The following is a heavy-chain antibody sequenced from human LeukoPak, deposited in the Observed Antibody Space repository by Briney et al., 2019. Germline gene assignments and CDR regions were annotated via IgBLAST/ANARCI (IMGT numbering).Heavy chain of an antibody. CDR3: ARVFFVSPNWFDP. CDR2: INHSGST. D-gene: IGHD2-21*01. Sequence: PSETLSLTCAVYGGSFSGYYWSWIRQPPGKGLEWIGEINHSGSTNYNPSLKSRVTISVDTSKNQLSLKLSSVTAADTAVYYCARVFFVSPNWFDPWGQEPWSPSPQ. CDR1: GGSFSGYY. J-gene: IGHJ5*02. V-gene: IGHV4-34*01.